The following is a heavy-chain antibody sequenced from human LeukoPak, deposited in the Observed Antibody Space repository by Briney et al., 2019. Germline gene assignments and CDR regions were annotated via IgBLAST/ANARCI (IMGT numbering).Heavy chain of an antibody. Sequence: GGSLRLSCAASGFTFSSYATSWVRQAPGKGLEWVSGISGSGDNTYYADSVKGRSTISRDNSKNMLYVQVNSLGTEDTAAYYCAKGSYYDSSGSFYFDYWGQGTLVTVSS. D-gene: IGHD3-22*01. V-gene: IGHV3-23*01. CDR2: ISGSGDNT. J-gene: IGHJ4*02. CDR3: AKGSYYDSSGSFYFDY. CDR1: GFTFSSYA.